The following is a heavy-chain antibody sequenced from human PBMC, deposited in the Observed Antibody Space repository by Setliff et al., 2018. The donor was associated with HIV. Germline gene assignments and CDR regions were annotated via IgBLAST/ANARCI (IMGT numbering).Heavy chain of an antibody. CDR3: ARGGYIAARFYYFDY. V-gene: IGHV4-39*07. Sequence: SETLSLTCTLSGGSVSSSGYYWGWLRQPPGQGPEWIGSVYYTGSTYYSLSLNSRVTISVDTSKNQSSLKLSSVTAADTAVYYCARGGYIAARFYYFDYWGQGLLVTVSS. D-gene: IGHD6-6*01. CDR1: GGSVSSSGYY. J-gene: IGHJ4*02. CDR2: VYYTGST.